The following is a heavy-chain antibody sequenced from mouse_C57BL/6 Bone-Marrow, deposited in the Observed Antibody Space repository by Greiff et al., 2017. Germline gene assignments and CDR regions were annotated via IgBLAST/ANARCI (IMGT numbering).Heavy chain of an antibody. J-gene: IGHJ1*03. CDR3: ARSFYYGGYFDV. CDR1: GFNIKNTY. CDR2: IDPANGNT. Sequence: EVKLQESVAELVRPGASVKLSCTASGFNIKNTYMHWVKQRPEQGLEWIGRIDPANGNTKYAPKFQGKATITADPSSNTAYLQLSSLTSEDTAIYYSARSFYYGGYFDVWGTGTTVTVSS. V-gene: IGHV14-3*01. D-gene: IGHD2-1*01.